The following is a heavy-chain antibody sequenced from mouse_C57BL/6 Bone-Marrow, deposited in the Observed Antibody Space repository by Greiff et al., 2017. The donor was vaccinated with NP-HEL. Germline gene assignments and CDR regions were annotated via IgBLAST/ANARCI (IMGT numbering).Heavy chain of an antibody. D-gene: IGHD2-2*01. J-gene: IGHJ3*01. Sequence: EVMLVESGGDLVKPGGSLKLSCAASGFTFSSYGMSWVRQTPDKRLEWVATISSGGSYTYYPDSVKGRFTISRVPAKNTLYLQMSSRKSEDTAMDDCASPYGYDVAWFAYWGQGTLVTVSA. CDR1: GFTFSSYG. V-gene: IGHV5-6*01. CDR2: ISSGGSYT. CDR3: ASPYGYDVAWFAY.